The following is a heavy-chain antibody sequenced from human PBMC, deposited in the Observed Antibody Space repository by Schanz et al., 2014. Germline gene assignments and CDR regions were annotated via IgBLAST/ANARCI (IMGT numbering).Heavy chain of an antibody. Sequence: QVQLQESGPGLVKPSGTLSLTCTVSGDSISNSHWWNWVRQPPGKGLEWIGYVYHSGVTTYKSSLKSRVSITVDTIKNHFSRKLTSVTAADTAVYYCARSTYDFWSAFDYWGQGILVAVSS. CDR1: GDSISNSHW. V-gene: IGHV4-4*02. CDR2: VYHSGVT. J-gene: IGHJ4*02. D-gene: IGHD3-3*01. CDR3: ARSTYDFWSAFDY.